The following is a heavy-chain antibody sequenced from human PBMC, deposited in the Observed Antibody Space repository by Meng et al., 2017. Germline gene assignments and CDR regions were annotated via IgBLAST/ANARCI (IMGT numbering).Heavy chain of an antibody. D-gene: IGHD3-16*02. CDR2: IVVGSGNT. V-gene: IGHV1-58*01. J-gene: IGHJ4*02. CDR1: GFTFTSSA. Sequence: SVKVSCKASGFTFTSSAVQWVRQARGQRLEWIGWIVVGSGNTNYAQKFQERVTITRDMSTSIAYMELSSLRSEDTAAYYCAAIPSITFGGVIVNFDYWGQGTLVTVSS. CDR3: AAIPSITFGGVIVNFDY.